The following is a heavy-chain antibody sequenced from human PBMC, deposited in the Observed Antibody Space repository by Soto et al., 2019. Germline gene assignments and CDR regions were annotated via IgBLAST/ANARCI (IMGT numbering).Heavy chain of an antibody. J-gene: IGHJ3*02. CDR2: INTYNGNT. V-gene: IGHV1-18*03. CDR3: ARDLLYSTRATVRFDI. D-gene: IGHD6-13*01. CDR1: GYTFTNYG. Sequence: VQLVQSGVEVKKPGASVKVSCKASGYTFTNYGISWVRQAPGQGLEWMGWINTYNGNTNYAQKAQGRVTMTTETSTSTAYMELRSLRPDDMAVYYCARDLLYSTRATVRFDIWGQGTMLTVSS.